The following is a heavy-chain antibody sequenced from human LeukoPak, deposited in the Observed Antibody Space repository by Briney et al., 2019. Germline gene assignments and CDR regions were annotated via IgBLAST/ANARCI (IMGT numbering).Heavy chain of an antibody. CDR2: INQDGSVK. Sequence: GGSLRLSCAASGFTFSNQWMSWVRQAPGRGLESVANINQDGSVKYYVDSVKGRFTISRDNTKNSLYLQMDSLRAEDTAVYYCAKDAQRGFDYSNSLQNWGQGILVTVSS. CDR1: GFTFSNQW. CDR3: AKDAQRGFDYSNSLQN. V-gene: IGHV3-7*01. J-gene: IGHJ1*01. D-gene: IGHD4-11*01.